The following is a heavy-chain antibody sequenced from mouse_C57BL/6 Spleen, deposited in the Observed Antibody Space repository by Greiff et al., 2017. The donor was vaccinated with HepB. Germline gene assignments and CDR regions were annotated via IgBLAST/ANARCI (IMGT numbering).Heavy chain of an antibody. CDR2: IDPSDSYT. Sequence: QVQLQQPGAELVMPGASVKLSCKASGYTFTSYWMHWVKQRPGQGLEWIGEIDPSDSYTNYNQKFKGKSTLTVDKSSSTAYMQLSSLTSEDSAVYYGARAYDHVRDFDYWGQGTTLTVSS. D-gene: IGHD2-4*01. CDR3: ARAYDHVRDFDY. V-gene: IGHV1-69*01. CDR1: GYTFTSYW. J-gene: IGHJ2*01.